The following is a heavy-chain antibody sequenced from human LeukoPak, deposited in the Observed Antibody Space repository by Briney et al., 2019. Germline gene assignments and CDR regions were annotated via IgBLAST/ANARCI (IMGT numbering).Heavy chain of an antibody. D-gene: IGHD3-10*01. CDR1: GFTFSSFG. CDR2: ISGSGSIT. Sequence: AGGSLRLSCAASGFTFSSFGMSWVRQAPGKGLEWVSTISGSGSITYYADSMKGRFTISRDNSKNTLYLQMNSLRAEDTAVYYCARALRVPIRPYYYYYYMDVWGKGTTVTISS. CDR3: ARALRVPIRPYYYYYYMDV. J-gene: IGHJ6*03. V-gene: IGHV3-23*01.